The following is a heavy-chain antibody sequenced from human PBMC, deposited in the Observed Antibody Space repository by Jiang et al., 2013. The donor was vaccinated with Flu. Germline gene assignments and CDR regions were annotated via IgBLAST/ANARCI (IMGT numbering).Heavy chain of an antibody. Sequence: PGESLKISCKGSGYSFTSYWIGWVRQMPGKGLEWMGIIYPGDSDTRYSPSFQGQVTISADKSISTAYLQWSSLKASDTAMYYCARRAYGSGNFGRENPFDPWGQGTLVTVSS. J-gene: IGHJ5*02. D-gene: IGHD3-10*01. V-gene: IGHV5-51*01. CDR1: GYSFTSYW. CDR3: ARRAYGSGNFGRENPFDP. CDR2: IYPGDSDT.